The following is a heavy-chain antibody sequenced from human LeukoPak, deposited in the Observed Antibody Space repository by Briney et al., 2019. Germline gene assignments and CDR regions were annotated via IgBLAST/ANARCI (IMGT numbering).Heavy chain of an antibody. CDR2: ISYDGSNK. V-gene: IGHV3-30*04. CDR1: GFTFSSYA. D-gene: IGHD3-22*01. J-gene: IGHJ4*02. Sequence: PGGSLRLSCAASGFTFSSYAMHWVRQAPGKGLEWVAVISYDGSNKYYADSVKGRFTISRDNSKNTLYLQMNSLRAEDTAVYYCARDRFWLPEGSYYDSSGLYDYWGQGTLVTVSS. CDR3: ARDRFWLPEGSYYDSSGLYDY.